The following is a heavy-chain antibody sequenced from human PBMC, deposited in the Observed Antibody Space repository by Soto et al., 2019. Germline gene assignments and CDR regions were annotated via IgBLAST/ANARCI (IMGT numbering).Heavy chain of an antibody. CDR3: ARGYCSGGSCYSSDWFDP. V-gene: IGHV3-33*01. J-gene: IGHJ5*02. Sequence: PVGSLRLSCAASGFTFSSYGMHWVRQAPGKGLEWVAVIWYDGSNKYYADSVKGRFTISRDNSKNTLYLQMNSLRAEDTAVYYCARGYCSGGSCYSSDWFDPWGQGT. CDR2: IWYDGSNK. CDR1: GFTFSSYG. D-gene: IGHD2-15*01.